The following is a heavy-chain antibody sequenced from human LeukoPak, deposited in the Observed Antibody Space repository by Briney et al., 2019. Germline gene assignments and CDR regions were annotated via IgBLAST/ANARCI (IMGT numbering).Heavy chain of an antibody. D-gene: IGHD6-13*01. J-gene: IGHJ5*02. V-gene: IGHV4-39*01. Sequence: PSETLSLTCTVSGGSISSSSYYWGWIRQPPGKGLEWIGSIYYSGSTYYNPSLKSRVTISVDTSKNQFSLKLSSVTAADTAVYYCARPGGYSSSWYWFDPWGQGTLATVSS. CDR1: GGSISSSSYY. CDR2: IYYSGST. CDR3: ARPGGYSSSWYWFDP.